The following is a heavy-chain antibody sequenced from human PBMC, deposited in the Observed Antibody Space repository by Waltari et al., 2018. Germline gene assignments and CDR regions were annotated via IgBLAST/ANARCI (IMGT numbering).Heavy chain of an antibody. J-gene: IGHJ5*02. CDR3: TRTRYCSTTNCQVDWFDP. CDR1: GFTFSSYW. Sequence: EVQLVESGGGLVQPGGSLRLSCAASGFTFSSYWMHWVRQAPGKGLVWVSRINGDGGSTSYADSVKGRFTISRDNANNTLYLQRNSLRAEDTAVYYCTRTRYCSTTNCQVDWFDPWGQGTLVTVSS. V-gene: IGHV3-74*01. CDR2: INGDGGST. D-gene: IGHD2-2*01.